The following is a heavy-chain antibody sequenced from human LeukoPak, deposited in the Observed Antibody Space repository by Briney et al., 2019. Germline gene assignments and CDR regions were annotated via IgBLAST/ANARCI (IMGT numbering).Heavy chain of an antibody. CDR2: IIPIFGTA. CDR1: GGTFSSYA. Sequence: GASVKVSCKASGGTFSSYAISWVRQAPGQGLEWMGEIIPIFGTANYAQKFQGRVTITADESTSTAYMELSSLRSEDTAVYYCAGSVNIVVVPGFYGMDVWGQGTTVTVSS. D-gene: IGHD2-2*01. J-gene: IGHJ6*02. V-gene: IGHV1-69*13. CDR3: AGSVNIVVVPGFYGMDV.